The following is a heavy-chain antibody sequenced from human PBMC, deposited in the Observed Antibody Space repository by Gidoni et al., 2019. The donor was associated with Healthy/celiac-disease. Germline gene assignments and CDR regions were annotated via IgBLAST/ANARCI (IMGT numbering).Heavy chain of an antibody. V-gene: IGHV3-7*01. J-gene: IGHJ4*02. CDR3: ARDHRHGYDFWSGVLDY. CDR2: IKQDGSEK. D-gene: IGHD3-3*01. Sequence: EVQLVESGGGLVQPGGSRRLACAASGFTFSSYWMSWVRQAPGKGLEWVANIKQDGSEKYYVDSVKGRFTISRDNAKNSLYLQMNSLRAEDTAVYYCARDHRHGYDFWSGVLDYWGQGTLFTVSS. CDR1: GFTFSSYW.